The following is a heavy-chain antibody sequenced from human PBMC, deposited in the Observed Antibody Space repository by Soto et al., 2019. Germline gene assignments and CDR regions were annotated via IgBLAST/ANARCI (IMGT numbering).Heavy chain of an antibody. CDR3: AREDYGDVYFDY. CDR2: ISYDGSNK. J-gene: IGHJ4*02. CDR1: GFTFSSYA. D-gene: IGHD4-17*01. V-gene: IGHV3-30*04. Sequence: GGSLRLSCAASGFTFSSYAMHWVRQAPGKGLEWVAVISYDGSNKYYADSVKGRFTISRDNSKNTLYLQMNSLRAEDTAVYYCAREDYGDVYFDYWGQGTLVTVSS.